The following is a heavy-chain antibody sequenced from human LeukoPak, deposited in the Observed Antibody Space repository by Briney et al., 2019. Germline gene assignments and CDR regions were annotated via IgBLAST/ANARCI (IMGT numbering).Heavy chain of an antibody. CDR2: IYSGGTT. CDR1: GFTVSSNY. CDR3: ARGGYSSSWYHFDN. D-gene: IGHD6-13*01. J-gene: IGHJ4*02. V-gene: IGHV3-53*01. Sequence: GSLRLSCAASGFTVSSNYMSWVRQAPGKGLEWVSVIYSGGTTNYADSVKGRFTISRDNSKNTLFLQMNSLRAEDTAVYYCARGGYSSSWYHFDNWGQGTLVTVSS.